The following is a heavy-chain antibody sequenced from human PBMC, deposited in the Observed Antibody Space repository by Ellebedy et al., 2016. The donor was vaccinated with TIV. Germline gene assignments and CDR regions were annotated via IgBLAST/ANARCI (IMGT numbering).Heavy chain of an antibody. CDR1: GFTFSSYA. J-gene: IGHJ6*03. CDR2: ISSNGGST. Sequence: GGSLRLSCAASGFTFSSYAMHWVRQAPGKGLEYVSAISSNGGSTYYANSVKGRFTISRDNSKNTLYLQMGSLRAEDMAVYYCARDGVIIVGARLVDYYYMDVWGKGTTVTVSS. D-gene: IGHD1-26*01. CDR3: ARDGVIIVGARLVDYYYMDV. V-gene: IGHV3-64*01.